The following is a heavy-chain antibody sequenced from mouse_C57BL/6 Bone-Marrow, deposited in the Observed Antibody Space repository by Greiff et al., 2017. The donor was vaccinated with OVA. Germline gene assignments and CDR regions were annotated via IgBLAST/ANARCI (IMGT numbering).Heavy chain of an antibody. CDR2: ISDGGSYT. J-gene: IGHJ2*01. CDR1: GFTFSSYA. CDR3: ARLLLSYFDY. D-gene: IGHD1-1*01. Sequence: EVQLQESGGGLVKPGGSLKLSCAASGFTFSSYAMSWVRQTPEKRLEWVATISDGGSYTYYPDNVKGRFTISRDNAKNNLYLQMSHLKSEDTAMYYCARLLLSYFDYWGQGTTLTVSS. V-gene: IGHV5-4*01.